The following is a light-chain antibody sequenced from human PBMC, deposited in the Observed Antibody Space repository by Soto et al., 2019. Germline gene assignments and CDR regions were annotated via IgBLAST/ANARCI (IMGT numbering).Light chain of an antibody. CDR3: QQYNTSPLT. CDR2: KAA. Sequence: DIQMTQSPTTLSASVGDRVTITCRASQSLNSWLAWYQQKPGRAPKLLIHKAASFGSAVTSRFSGSGSGTEFTLTISSLQPDDVATYYCQQYNTSPLTFGGGTKVEIK. V-gene: IGKV1-5*03. CDR1: QSLNSW. J-gene: IGKJ4*01.